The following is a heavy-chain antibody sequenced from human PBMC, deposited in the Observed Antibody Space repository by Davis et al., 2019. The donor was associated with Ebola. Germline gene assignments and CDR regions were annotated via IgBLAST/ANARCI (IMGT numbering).Heavy chain of an antibody. D-gene: IGHD3-16*01. CDR1: GFSFSDYA. J-gene: IGHJ6*02. CDR3: AKDHFVVPKGEVDV. Sequence: GESLKISCTGSGFSFSDYAMSWVRQAPGKGLEWVSDVSVPGLTHYADPVKGRFTISRDNSKNTLYLQMNSLRAEDTAVYYCAKDHFVVPKGEVDVWGQGTTVTVSS. CDR2: VSVPGLT. V-gene: IGHV3-23*01.